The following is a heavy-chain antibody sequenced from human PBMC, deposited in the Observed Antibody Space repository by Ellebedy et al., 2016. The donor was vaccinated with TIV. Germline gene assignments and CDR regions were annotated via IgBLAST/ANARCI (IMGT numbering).Heavy chain of an antibody. CDR1: GYTFTDYY. CDR3: ARVYYDSWSGYYSGGPPHY. J-gene: IGHJ4*02. D-gene: IGHD3-3*01. V-gene: IGHV1-2*02. CDR2: INPNSGGT. Sequence: AASVKVSCKASGYTFTDYYIHWVRQAPGQGLEWMGWINPNSGGTDYAQKFQGGVIMTRDTSITTAYMELTGLRSGETAVYYCARVYYDSWSGYYSGGPPHYWGQGTLVTVSS.